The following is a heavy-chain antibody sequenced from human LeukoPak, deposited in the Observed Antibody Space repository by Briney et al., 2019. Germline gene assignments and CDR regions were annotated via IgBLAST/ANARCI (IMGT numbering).Heavy chain of an antibody. J-gene: IGHJ1*01. D-gene: IGHD6-13*01. CDR1: GFTFSSYA. Sequence: GGSLRLFCAASGFTFSSYAMSWARQAPGKGLEWVSAISGSGGSTYYADSVKGRFTISRDNSKNTLYLQMNSLRAEDTAVYYCAPSSSWYTSMAEYFQHWGQGTLVTVSS. CDR3: APSSSWYTSMAEYFQH. V-gene: IGHV3-23*01. CDR2: ISGSGGST.